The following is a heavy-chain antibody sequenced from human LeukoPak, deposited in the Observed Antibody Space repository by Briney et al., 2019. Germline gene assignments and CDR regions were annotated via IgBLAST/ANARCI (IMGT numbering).Heavy chain of an antibody. CDR3: ARILVGATSFDY. CDR2: IWYDGSNK. J-gene: IGHJ4*02. Sequence: PGGSLRLSCAASGFTLSTYGMHWVRQAPGKGLEWVAVIWYDGSNKYHADSVKGRFTISRDNSKNTPYLQMNSLRAEDTALYYCARILVGATSFDYWGQGTLVTVSS. D-gene: IGHD1-26*01. V-gene: IGHV3-33*01. CDR1: GFTLSTYG.